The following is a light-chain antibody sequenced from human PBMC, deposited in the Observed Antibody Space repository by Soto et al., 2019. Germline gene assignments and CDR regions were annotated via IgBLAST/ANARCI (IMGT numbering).Light chain of an antibody. V-gene: IGKV1-5*01. CDR2: DVS. Sequence: DIQMTQSPSTMSASVGERVTITCRASQSVSNWLAWYQQKPGKAPNLLIYDVSSLESGVPSRFSGSGSGTEFILTISSLQPDDFATYYCQQYDSYSWTFGQGTTVDIK. CDR3: QQYDSYSWT. J-gene: IGKJ1*01. CDR1: QSVSNW.